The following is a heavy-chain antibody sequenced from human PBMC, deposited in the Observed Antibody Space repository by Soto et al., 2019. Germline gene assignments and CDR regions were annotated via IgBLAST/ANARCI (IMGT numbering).Heavy chain of an antibody. Sequence: ASVKVSCKASGYDFSSYAMHWVRQAPGQRLEWMGWINIGSGNTEYSQNFQDRITITRDTSSSTVYMELNSLKSEDTAVYYCARGGITMVRGHYYYYGMDVWGQGTTVTVSS. J-gene: IGHJ6*02. CDR2: INIGSGNT. CDR1: GYDFSSYA. CDR3: ARGGITMVRGHYYYYGMDV. V-gene: IGHV1-3*04. D-gene: IGHD3-10*01.